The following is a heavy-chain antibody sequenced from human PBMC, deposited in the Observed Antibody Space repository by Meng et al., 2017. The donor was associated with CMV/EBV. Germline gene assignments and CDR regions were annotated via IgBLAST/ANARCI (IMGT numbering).Heavy chain of an antibody. V-gene: IGHV5-51*01. CDR2: IYTGDSDT. J-gene: IGHJ4*02. CDR3: ARRSGGYRPDFDY. D-gene: IGHD1-26*01. Sequence: GESLKISCKGSGFSFTTYWLGWVRQQPGKGLEWMGIIYTGDSDTKSSPAFQGQVTISVDKSISTAFLQWTSLMASDTAMYYCARRSGGYRPDFDYWGQGTLVTVSS. CDR1: GFSFTTYW.